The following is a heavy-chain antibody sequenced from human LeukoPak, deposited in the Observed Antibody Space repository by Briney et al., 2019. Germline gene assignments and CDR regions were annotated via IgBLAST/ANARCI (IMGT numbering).Heavy chain of an antibody. CDR2: MNPNSGNT. V-gene: IGHV1-8*01. Sequence: ASVKVSCKSSGYTFTSYDINWVRQATGQGLEWMGWMNPNSGNTGYAQKFQGRVTMTRNTSISTAYMELSSLRSEDTAVYYCARGYSSLDHYYYMDVWGKGTTVTVSS. CDR1: GYTFTSYD. J-gene: IGHJ6*03. CDR3: ARGYSSLDHYYYMDV. D-gene: IGHD2-21*01.